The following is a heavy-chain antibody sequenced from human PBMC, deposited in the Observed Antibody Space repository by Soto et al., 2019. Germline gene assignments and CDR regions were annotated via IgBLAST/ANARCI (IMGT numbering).Heavy chain of an antibody. CDR2: ISANNGHT. CDR1: GYTFTNYG. CDR3: ANLGDRRDGYKSVVDY. J-gene: IGHJ4*02. Sequence: GASVKVSCKASGYTFTNYGISWVLQAPGQGLEWMGWISANNGHTKYAQKVQGRVTMTTDTSTSTVYMELSSLRSEDTAVYYCANLGDRRDGYKSVVDYWGQGTRVTVSS. D-gene: IGHD5-12*01. V-gene: IGHV1-18*04.